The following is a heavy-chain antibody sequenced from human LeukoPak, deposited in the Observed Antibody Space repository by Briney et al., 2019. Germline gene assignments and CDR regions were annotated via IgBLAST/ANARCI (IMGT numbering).Heavy chain of an antibody. CDR3: ARTPLRGATFFTSYPNWFDT. D-gene: IGHD3-10*01. CDR1: GYSINSGYY. J-gene: IGHJ5*02. Sequence: PSETLSLTCTVSGYSINSGYYWGWIRQPAGKGLEWIGRVYSSGSTDYNPSLKSRLSISVDTSKIQFSLRLSSVTVADTAVYYCARTPLRGATFFTSYPNWFDTWGQGTLVTVSS. V-gene: IGHV4-38-2*02. CDR2: VYSSGST.